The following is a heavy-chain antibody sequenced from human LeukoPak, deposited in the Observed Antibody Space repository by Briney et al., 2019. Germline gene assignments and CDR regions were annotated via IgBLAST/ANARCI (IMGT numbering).Heavy chain of an antibody. CDR2: INPNSGGT. V-gene: IGHV1-2*02. D-gene: IGHD3-22*01. Sequence: ASVKVSCKASGYIFTGYLMHWMRQAPGQGPEWMGRINPNSGGTNYAQKFQGVVTLTRDASISTAYMELSSLRSGDTAVYYCARGRGSEVVSYVDYWGQGTLVTVSS. CDR3: ARGRGSEVVSYVDY. J-gene: IGHJ4*02. CDR1: GYIFTGYL.